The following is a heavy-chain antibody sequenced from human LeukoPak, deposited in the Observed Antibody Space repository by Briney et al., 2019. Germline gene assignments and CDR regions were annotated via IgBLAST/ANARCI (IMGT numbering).Heavy chain of an antibody. Sequence: PGGSLRLSCAASGFTFSSYSMNWVRQAPGKGLEWVSSISSSSSYIYYADSVKGRFTISRDNAKNSLYLQMDSLRAEDTAVYYCASTSYSSSWYMDYWGQGTLVTVSS. CDR2: ISSSSSYI. J-gene: IGHJ4*02. CDR1: GFTFSSYS. V-gene: IGHV3-21*01. CDR3: ASTSYSSSWYMDY. D-gene: IGHD6-13*01.